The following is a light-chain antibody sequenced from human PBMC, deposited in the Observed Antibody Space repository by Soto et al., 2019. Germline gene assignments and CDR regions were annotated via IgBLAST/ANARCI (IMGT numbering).Light chain of an antibody. J-gene: IGLJ3*02. CDR3: CSYAGSTSGV. CDR2: EGS. V-gene: IGLV2-23*01. CDR1: SSDVGSYNL. Sequence: QSALTQPASVSGSPGQSITISCTGTSSDVGSYNLVSWYQQYPGKAPKLMVYEGSKRPSGVSNRFSGSKSGNTASLTISGLQAEDEADYYCCSYAGSTSGVFGGGTKLTVL.